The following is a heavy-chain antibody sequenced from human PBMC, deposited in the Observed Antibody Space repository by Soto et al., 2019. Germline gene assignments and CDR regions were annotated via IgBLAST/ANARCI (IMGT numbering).Heavy chain of an antibody. J-gene: IGHJ4*02. Sequence: QVQLVESGGGVVQPGRSLRLSCAASGFTFSSYAMHWVRQAPGKGLEWVAVISYDGSNKYYADSVKGRFTISRDNSKNTLYLQMTSLRSEDTAVYYCAVIAAAENFAYWGQGTLVTVSP. CDR1: GFTFSSYA. D-gene: IGHD6-13*01. CDR3: AVIAAAENFAY. CDR2: ISYDGSNK. V-gene: IGHV3-30-3*01.